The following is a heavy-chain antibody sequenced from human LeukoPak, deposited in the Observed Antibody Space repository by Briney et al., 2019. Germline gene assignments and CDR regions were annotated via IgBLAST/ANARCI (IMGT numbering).Heavy chain of an antibody. CDR3: ARLGWEAQGSWFDP. J-gene: IGHJ5*02. V-gene: IGHV4-61*02. CDR2: IYTSGDT. CDR1: GGSISSGGYY. D-gene: IGHD1-26*01. Sequence: SQTLSLTCTVSGGSISSGGYYLSWIRQPAGKGLEWIGRIYTSGDTNYNPSLKIRVTISVDTSKNQFSLKLSSVTASDTAVYYCARLGWEAQGSWFDPWGQGILVTVSS.